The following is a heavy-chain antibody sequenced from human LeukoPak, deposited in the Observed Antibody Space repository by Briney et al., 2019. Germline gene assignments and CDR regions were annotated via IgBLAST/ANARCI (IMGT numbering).Heavy chain of an antibody. J-gene: IGHJ6*03. CDR3: ARDMGYDFWSGWGSYYYYMDV. Sequence: PSETLSLTCTVSGVSISSSTYYWGWIRQPPGKGLEWIGSIYYSGSTYYNPSLKSRVTISVDTSKNQFSLKLSSVTAADTAVYYCARDMGYDFWSGWGSYYYYMDVWGKGTTVTVSS. CDR1: GVSISSSTYY. D-gene: IGHD3-3*01. V-gene: IGHV4-39*07. CDR2: IYYSGST.